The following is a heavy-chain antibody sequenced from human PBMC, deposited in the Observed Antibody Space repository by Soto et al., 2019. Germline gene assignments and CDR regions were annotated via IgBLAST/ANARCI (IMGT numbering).Heavy chain of an antibody. CDR3: AREDDDVDRYSSYGMDF. D-gene: IGHD1-1*01. Sequence: GGSLRLSCAASGFTFKNYALHWVRQAPGKGLEWVAVISFDGNHKYFADSVKGRFTISRDDFKNTVYLQMTSLRAEDAALYFCAREDDDVDRYSSYGMDFWCQGPTVTVSS. J-gene: IGHJ6*02. CDR2: ISFDGNHK. CDR1: GFTFKNYA. V-gene: IGHV3-30-3*01.